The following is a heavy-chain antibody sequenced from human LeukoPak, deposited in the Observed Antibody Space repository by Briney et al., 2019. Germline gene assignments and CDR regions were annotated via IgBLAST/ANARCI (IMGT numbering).Heavy chain of an antibody. CDR3: VKAGTGYCTGGKCYRPFDF. CDR2: VGVTNDYV. J-gene: IGHJ4*02. V-gene: IGHV3-9*01. Sequence: GGSLRLSCAASGFSFSDSAMHWVRQAPGKGLEWVSGVGVTNDYVAYADSVKGRFSISRDNAKNSLYLQMNSLRAEDTALYHCVKAGTGYCTGGKCYRPFDFWGQGALVTVSS. D-gene: IGHD2-8*02. CDR1: GFSFSDSA.